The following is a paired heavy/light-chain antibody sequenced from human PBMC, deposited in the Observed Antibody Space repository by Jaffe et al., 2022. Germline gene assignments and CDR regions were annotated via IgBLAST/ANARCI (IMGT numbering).Light chain of an antibody. Sequence: QSVLTQPPSVSGAPGQRVTISCTGSRSNIGASYGVHWYQQLPGTAPKLLIYDDDSRPSGVSDRFSGSKSGTSASLAITGLQADDEADYYCQSYESNPHPLYVFGTGTKVTVL. V-gene: IGLV1-40*01. CDR2: DDD. J-gene: IGLJ1*01. CDR1: RSNIGASYG. CDR3: QSYESNPHPLYV.
Heavy chain of an antibody. V-gene: IGHV1-46*01. CDR2: ANPGSDTT. J-gene: IGHJ4*02. D-gene: IGHD5-12*01. CDR1: GYSFSDYY. Sequence: VRLVQSGAEVKKPGASVKISCKASGYSFSDYYMQWVRQVPGQGLEWLGIANPGSDTTSYAHKFQGRVTMTWDTSMSTGYIELSSLRSEDTATYYCARLDGYNSRDFDYWGQGTLVTVSS. CDR3: ARLDGYNSRDFDY.